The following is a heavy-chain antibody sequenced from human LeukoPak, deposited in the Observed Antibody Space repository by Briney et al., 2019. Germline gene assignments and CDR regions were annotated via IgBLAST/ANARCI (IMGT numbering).Heavy chain of an antibody. CDR3: ALIPYCTTATCYYFDY. CDR2: IIPILGIA. Sequence: SVKVSCKASGGTFSSYAISWVRQAPGQGLEWMGRIIPILGIANYAQKFQGRVTITADKSTSTAYMELRSLRSDDTAVYYCALIPYCTTATCYYFDYWGQGTLVTVSS. J-gene: IGHJ4*02. D-gene: IGHD2-2*01. V-gene: IGHV1-69*04. CDR1: GGTFSSYA.